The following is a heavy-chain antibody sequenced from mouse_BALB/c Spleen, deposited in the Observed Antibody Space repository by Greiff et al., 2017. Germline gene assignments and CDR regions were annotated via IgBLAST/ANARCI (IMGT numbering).Heavy chain of an antibody. Sequence: VQLQESGAELVKPGASVKLSCKASGYTFTSYWMHWVKQRPGQGLEWIGEINPSNGRTNYNEKFKSKATLTVDKSSSTAYMQLSSLTSEDSAVYYCARGDYGTYYFDYWGQGTTLTVSS. CDR2: INPSNGRT. CDR3: ARGDYGTYYFDY. V-gene: IGHV1S81*02. CDR1: GYTFTSYW. D-gene: IGHD1-1*01. J-gene: IGHJ2*01.